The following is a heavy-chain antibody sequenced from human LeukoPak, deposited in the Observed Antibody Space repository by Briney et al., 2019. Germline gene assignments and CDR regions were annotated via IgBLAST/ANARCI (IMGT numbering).Heavy chain of an antibody. V-gene: IGHV3-7*01. J-gene: IGHJ4*02. Sequence: PGGSLRLSCAASGFTFSSYWMSWVRQAPGKGLEWVANIKQDGSEKYYVDSVKGRFTISRDNAKNSLYLQMNSLRAEDTAVYYCARRPYYYDSSGYYYFDYWGQGTLVTVSS. D-gene: IGHD3-22*01. CDR3: ARRPYYYDSSGYYYFDY. CDR2: IKQDGSEK. CDR1: GFTFSSYW.